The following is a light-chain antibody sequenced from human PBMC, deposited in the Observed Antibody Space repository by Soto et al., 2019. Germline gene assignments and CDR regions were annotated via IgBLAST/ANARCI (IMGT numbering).Light chain of an antibody. Sequence: QLVLTQSPSASASLGASAKLTCTLSSEHSSYAIAWHQQQPEKGPRYLMKVNSDGSHNKGDGTPDRFSGSSSGAERYLIISSLQSEDEADYYCQTWGTGIHVVFGGGTKLTAL. CDR1: SEHSSYA. J-gene: IGLJ2*01. CDR2: VNSDGSH. CDR3: QTWGTGIHVV. V-gene: IGLV4-69*01.